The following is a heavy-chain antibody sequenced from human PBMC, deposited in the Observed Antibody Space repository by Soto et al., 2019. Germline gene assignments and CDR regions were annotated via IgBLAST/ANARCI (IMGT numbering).Heavy chain of an antibody. CDR2: MNPNTGNS. CDR1: GYTFTSYD. D-gene: IGHD1-1*01. J-gene: IGHJ4*02. Sequence: RASVKVSCKASGYTFTSYDICWVRQATGQGLEWMGWMNPNTGNSGYAQKFQGRVTVTSDTSINTVHMELSSLRSEDTAVYYCARRAETNGWNGFGADKYYFDFWGQGTLVTVSS. V-gene: IGHV1-8*01. CDR3: ARRAETNGWNGFGADKYYFDF.